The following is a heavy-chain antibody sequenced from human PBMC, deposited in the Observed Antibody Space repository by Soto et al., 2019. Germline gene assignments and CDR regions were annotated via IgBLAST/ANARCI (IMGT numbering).Heavy chain of an antibody. V-gene: IGHV4-31*03. J-gene: IGHJ4*02. CDR2: IYYSGST. CDR3: ARAARVGDYVVDY. CDR1: GGSISSGGYY. D-gene: IGHD4-17*01. Sequence: QVQLQESGPGLVKPSQTLSLTCTVSGGSISSGGYYWSWIRQHPGKGLEWIGYIYYSGSTYYNPSLKSRVTISVDTSRNQFSLKRSSVTAADTAVYYCARAARVGDYVVDYWGQGTLVTVSS.